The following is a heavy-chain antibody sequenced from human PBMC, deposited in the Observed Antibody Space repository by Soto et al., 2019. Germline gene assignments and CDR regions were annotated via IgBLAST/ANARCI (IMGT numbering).Heavy chain of an antibody. CDR1: GGSISSYY. CDR3: ARHAPISDFWSGHFDY. D-gene: IGHD3-3*01. V-gene: IGHV4-59*08. J-gene: IGHJ4*02. CDR2: IYYSGST. Sequence: QVQLQESGPGLVKPSETLSLTCTVSGGSISSYYWSWIRQPPGKGLEWIGYIYYSGSTNYNPSLKSRVTIAVDTSKNQFSLKLSSVTAADTAVYYCARHAPISDFWSGHFDYWGQGTLVTVSS.